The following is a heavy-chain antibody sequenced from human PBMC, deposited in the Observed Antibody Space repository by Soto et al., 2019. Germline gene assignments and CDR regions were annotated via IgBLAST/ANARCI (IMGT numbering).Heavy chain of an antibody. J-gene: IGHJ6*03. V-gene: IGHV4-31*03. CDR3: AGEYSSSSGYYYYYMDV. CDR2: IYYSGST. CDR1: GGSISSGGYY. Sequence: QVQLQESGPGLVKPSQTLSLTCTVSGGSISSGGYYWSWIRQHPGKRLEWIGYIYYSGSTYYNPYLKSRVTISVDTSKNQFSLKLSSVTAADTAVYYCAGEYSSSSGYYYYYMDVWGKGTTVTVSS. D-gene: IGHD6-6*01.